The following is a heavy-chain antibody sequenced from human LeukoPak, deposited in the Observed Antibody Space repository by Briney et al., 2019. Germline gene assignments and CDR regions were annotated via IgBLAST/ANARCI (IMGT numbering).Heavy chain of an antibody. Sequence: ASVKVSCKASGYKFTDDYMHWVRQAPGQGLEFMGWINPDSGFTNYAQKFKGRVTMTRDTSISTAYLEVRSLTSDDAAVYYCAPTAEAYTSWWKVWGQGTLVTVSS. CDR1: GYKFTDDY. D-gene: IGHD3-16*01. J-gene: IGHJ4*02. CDR2: INPDSGFT. V-gene: IGHV1-2*02. CDR3: APTAEAYTSWWKV.